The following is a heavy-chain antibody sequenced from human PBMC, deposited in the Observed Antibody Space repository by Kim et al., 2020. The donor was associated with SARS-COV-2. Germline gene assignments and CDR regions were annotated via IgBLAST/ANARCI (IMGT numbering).Heavy chain of an antibody. CDR3: AKMGPFGTMVQFDY. D-gene: IGHD3-10*01. J-gene: IGHJ4*02. V-gene: IGHV3-23*03. Sequence: ADSVKGRFTISRDNSKNTLYLQVNSLRAEDTAVYYCAKMGPFGTMVQFDYWGQGTLVTVSS.